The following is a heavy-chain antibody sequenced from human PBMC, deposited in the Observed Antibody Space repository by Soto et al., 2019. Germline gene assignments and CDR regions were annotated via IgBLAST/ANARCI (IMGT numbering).Heavy chain of an antibody. Sequence: NPSETLSLTCSVSGGSIGDNSWSWIRQPPKKGPEWIGYIHYKGSTSYNPSLKGRVTISVDTSKNQLSLNLNSVTAADTAVYHCARLNRDEVGYGLDVWGQGTLVTVSS. CDR1: GGSIGDNS. V-gene: IGHV4-59*01. D-gene: IGHD3-10*01. CDR2: IHYKGST. CDR3: ARLNRDEVGYGLDV. J-gene: IGHJ3*01.